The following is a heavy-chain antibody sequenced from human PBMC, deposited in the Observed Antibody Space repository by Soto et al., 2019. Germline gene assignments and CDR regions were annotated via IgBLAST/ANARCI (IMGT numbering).Heavy chain of an antibody. CDR1: GGSVSSGSYY. J-gene: IGHJ5*02. Sequence: SETLSLTCTVSGGSVSSGSYYWSWIRQPPGKGLEWIGYIYYSGSTNYNPSLKSRVTISVDTSKNQSSLKLSSVTAADTAVYYCARSITGTSSWFDPWGQGTLVTVSS. V-gene: IGHV4-61*01. CDR2: IYYSGST. CDR3: ARSITGTSSWFDP. D-gene: IGHD1-7*01.